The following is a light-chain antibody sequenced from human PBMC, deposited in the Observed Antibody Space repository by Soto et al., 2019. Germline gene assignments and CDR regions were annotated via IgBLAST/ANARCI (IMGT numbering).Light chain of an antibody. Sequence: QLVLTQPPSVSEAPRQRVTISCSGSSSNIGNNAVNWYQQLPGKAPKLLIYYDDLLPSGVSDRFSGSKSGTSASLAISGLQSEDDADYYCAAWDDSLNGPVFGGGTKLTVL. CDR1: SSNIGNNA. V-gene: IGLV1-36*01. CDR3: AAWDDSLNGPV. J-gene: IGLJ2*01. CDR2: YDD.